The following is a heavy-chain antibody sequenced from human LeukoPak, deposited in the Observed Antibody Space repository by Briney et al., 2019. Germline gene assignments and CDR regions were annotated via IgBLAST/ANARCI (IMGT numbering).Heavy chain of an antibody. Sequence: SETLSLTCAVYGVSFSGYYWSWIRQPPGKGLEWIGEINHSGSTNHNPSLKSRVTISVDTSKNQFSLKLSSVTAADTAVYYCARVVVGYSSGWFDYWGQGTLVTVSS. D-gene: IGHD6-19*01. V-gene: IGHV4-34*01. CDR2: INHSGST. CDR3: ARVVVGYSSGWFDY. J-gene: IGHJ4*02. CDR1: GVSFSGYY.